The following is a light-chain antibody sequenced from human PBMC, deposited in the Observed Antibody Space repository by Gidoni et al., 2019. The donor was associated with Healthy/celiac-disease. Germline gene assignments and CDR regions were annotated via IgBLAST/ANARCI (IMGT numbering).Light chain of an antibody. CDR2: AAS. V-gene: IGKV1-39*01. CDR3: QQSYSTPMYT. Sequence: DIRMPNSPPSLSASVGDRVTITCRASQSISSYLNWYQQKPGKAPKLLIYAASSLQSGVPSRFSGSGSGTDFTLTISSLKPEDFATYYCQQSYSTPMYTFGQGTKLEIK. J-gene: IGKJ2*01. CDR1: QSISSY.